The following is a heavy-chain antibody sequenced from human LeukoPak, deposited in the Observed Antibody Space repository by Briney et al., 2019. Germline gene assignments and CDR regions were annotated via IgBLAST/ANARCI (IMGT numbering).Heavy chain of an antibody. CDR3: ARGGGSYSY. CDR2: IDSRSTHT. J-gene: IGHJ4*02. V-gene: IGHV3-21*01. D-gene: IGHD1-26*01. Sequence: GGSLRLSCARSGFTFSSNAMNWVRQAPGKWLEWVSSIDSRSTHTAYADSVKGRFTISRDNGNNSRFLRMNSLGVDDTAIYFCARGGGSYSYWGQGVRVTVSS. CDR1: GFTFSSNA.